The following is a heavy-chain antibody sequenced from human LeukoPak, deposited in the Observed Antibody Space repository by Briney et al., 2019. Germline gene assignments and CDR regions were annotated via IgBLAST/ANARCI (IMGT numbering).Heavy chain of an antibody. CDR1: GFTFDDYA. J-gene: IGHJ4*02. CDR2: ISWNSGSI. Sequence: GGSLRLSCAASGFTFDDYAMHWVRQAPGKGLEWVSGISWNSGSIGYADSVKGRFTISRDNAKNSLYLQTNSLRAEDMALYYCAKDRYGGNSGLLDYWGQGTLVTVSS. V-gene: IGHV3-9*03. CDR3: AKDRYGGNSGLLDY. D-gene: IGHD4-23*01.